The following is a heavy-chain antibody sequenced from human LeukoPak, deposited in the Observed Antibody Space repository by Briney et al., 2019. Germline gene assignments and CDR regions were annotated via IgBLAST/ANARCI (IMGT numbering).Heavy chain of an antibody. CDR3: ARALSGSYELDY. D-gene: IGHD1-26*01. CDR2: IYYSGST. CDR1: GGSISRGGYD. J-gene: IGHJ4*02. V-gene: IGHV4-31*03. Sequence: PSQTLSLTCTVSGGSISRGGYDWSWIRQHPGKGLEWIGYIYYSGSTYYNPSLKSRVTISVDTSKNQFSLKLSSVTAADTAVYYCARALSGSYELDYWGQGTLVTVSS.